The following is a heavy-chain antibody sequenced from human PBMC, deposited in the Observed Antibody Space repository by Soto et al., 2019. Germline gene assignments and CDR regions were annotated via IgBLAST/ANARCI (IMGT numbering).Heavy chain of an antibody. CDR3: AAGGGGSYYYYYGMDV. D-gene: IGHD1-26*01. CDR1: GGTFSSYA. Sequence: ASVKVSCKASGGTFSSYAISWVRQAPGQGLEWMGGIIPILGIANYAQKFQGRVTITADKSTSTAYMELSSLRSEDTAVYYCAAGGGGSYYYYYGMDVWGQGTTVTVSS. CDR2: IIPILGIA. V-gene: IGHV1-69*10. J-gene: IGHJ6*02.